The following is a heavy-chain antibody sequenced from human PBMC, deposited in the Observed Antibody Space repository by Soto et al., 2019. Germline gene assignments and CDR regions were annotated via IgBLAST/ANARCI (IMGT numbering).Heavy chain of an antibody. CDR2: ISAYNGST. CDR3: ARVRRVVGYCSGGSCYSDY. D-gene: IGHD2-15*01. J-gene: IGHJ4*02. Sequence: GTSVKVSCKASGYTFTIYGICWVRQAPGQGLEWMGWISAYNGSTNYAQKLQGRVTMTTDTSTSTAYMELRSLRSDDTAVYYCARVRRVVGYCSGGSCYSDYWGQGTLVTVSS. V-gene: IGHV1-18*01. CDR1: GYTFTIYG.